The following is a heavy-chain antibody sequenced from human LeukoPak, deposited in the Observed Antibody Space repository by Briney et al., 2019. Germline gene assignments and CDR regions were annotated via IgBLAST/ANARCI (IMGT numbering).Heavy chain of an antibody. CDR2: IYYSGST. V-gene: IGHV4-59*01. J-gene: IGHJ4*02. CDR1: GGSISSYY. D-gene: IGHD3-3*01. Sequence: SETLSLTCTVSGGSISSYYWSWIRQPPGKGLEWIGYIYYSGSTNYNPSLKSRVTISVDTSKNQFSPKLSSVTAADTAVYYCARGFWSGYYYYFDYWGQGTLVTVSS. CDR3: ARGFWSGYYYYFDY.